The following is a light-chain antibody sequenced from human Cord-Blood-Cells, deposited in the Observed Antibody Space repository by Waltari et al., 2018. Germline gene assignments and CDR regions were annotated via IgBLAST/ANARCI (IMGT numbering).Light chain of an antibody. Sequence: DIQMTQSPSSLSASVGDRVTITCRASHGISNYLAWYQQKPGKVPKLLIYAASTLQSGVPFRFSGSGSGTEFTLTISSLQPEDVATYYCQKYNSAPTFGQGTKVEIK. CDR2: AAS. V-gene: IGKV1-27*01. J-gene: IGKJ1*01. CDR3: QKYNSAPT. CDR1: HGISNY.